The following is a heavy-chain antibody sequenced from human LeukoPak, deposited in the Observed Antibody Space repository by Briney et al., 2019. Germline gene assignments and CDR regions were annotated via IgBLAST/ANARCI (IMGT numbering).Heavy chain of an antibody. CDR2: ISAYNGDT. V-gene: IGHV1-18*01. CDR3: ARGSGRPNSYYYYMDV. CDR1: GYTFTSYG. J-gene: IGHJ6*03. D-gene: IGHD3-10*01. Sequence: ASVKVSCKASGYTFTSYGISWVRQAPGQGLEWMGWISAYNGDTNYAQKLQGRVTMTTGTSTSTAYMELRSLRSDDTAVYYCARGSGRPNSYYYYMDVWGKGTTVTISS.